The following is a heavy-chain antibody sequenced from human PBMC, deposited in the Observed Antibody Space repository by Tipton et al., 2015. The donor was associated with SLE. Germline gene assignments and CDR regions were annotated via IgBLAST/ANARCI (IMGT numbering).Heavy chain of an antibody. D-gene: IGHD3-10*01. Sequence: KGRFTISRDIAKNSLYLQMSSLRAEDTAVYYCARASGGLVDYRGQGTLVTVSP. CDR3: ARASGGLVDY. J-gene: IGHJ4*02. V-gene: IGHV3-48*03.